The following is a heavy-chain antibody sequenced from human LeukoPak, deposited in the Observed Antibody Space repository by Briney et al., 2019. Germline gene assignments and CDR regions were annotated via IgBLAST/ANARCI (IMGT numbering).Heavy chain of an antibody. CDR1: AFSFDDYA. J-gene: IGHJ4*02. Sequence: GGSLRLSCAASAFSFDDYAMHWVRQSPGKGLEWVSGISWNSGIIAYADSVKGRFTISRDNAKNRLYLQMNSLGAEDTAVYYCASTIGSAGTQYWGQGTLVTVSS. D-gene: IGHD6-13*01. CDR3: ASTIGSAGTQY. V-gene: IGHV3-9*01. CDR2: ISWNSGII.